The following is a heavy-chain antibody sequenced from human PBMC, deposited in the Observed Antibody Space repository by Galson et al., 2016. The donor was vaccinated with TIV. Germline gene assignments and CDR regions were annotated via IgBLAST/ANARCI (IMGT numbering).Heavy chain of an antibody. CDR1: GGSVSHTSYY. CDR3: ARTTGAGIAARVLFDY. Sequence: ETLSLTCTVSGGSVSHTSYYWGWIRQPPGKGLEWIGTIYYTGITFYNPSLESRVTISVDTSKNQFSLKLSSVSAADTAVYYCARTTGAGIAARVLFDYWGQGTLVTVSS. CDR2: IYYTGIT. J-gene: IGHJ4*02. V-gene: IGHV4-39*07. D-gene: IGHD6-6*01.